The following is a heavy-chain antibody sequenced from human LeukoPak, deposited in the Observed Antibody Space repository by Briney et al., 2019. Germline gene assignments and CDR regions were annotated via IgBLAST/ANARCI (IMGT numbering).Heavy chain of an antibody. CDR3: AKVAGRVYSSSLIDY. J-gene: IGHJ4*02. CDR1: GFTFDDYA. CDR2: ISWNSGSI. Sequence: PGGSLRLSCAASGFTFDDYAMHWVRHAPGKGLEWVSVISWNSGSIGYADSVKGRFTISRDNAKNSLYLQMNSLRAEDTALYYCAKVAGRVYSSSLIDYWGQGTLVTVSS. D-gene: IGHD6-13*01. V-gene: IGHV3-9*01.